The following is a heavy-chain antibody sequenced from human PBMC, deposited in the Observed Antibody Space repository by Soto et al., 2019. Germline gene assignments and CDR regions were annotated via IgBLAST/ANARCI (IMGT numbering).Heavy chain of an antibody. CDR3: AKDRRAPGIAAAGSDY. V-gene: IGHV3-23*01. D-gene: IGHD6-13*01. CDR2: ISGSGGST. CDR1: GFTCSGYA. J-gene: IGHJ4*02. Sequence: GGPMRLCYAASGFTCSGYAVSWILKAPGKRLEWVSAISGSGGSTYYADSVKGRFTISRDNSKNTLYLQMNSLRAEDTAVYYCAKDRRAPGIAAAGSDYWGQGTLVTVSS.